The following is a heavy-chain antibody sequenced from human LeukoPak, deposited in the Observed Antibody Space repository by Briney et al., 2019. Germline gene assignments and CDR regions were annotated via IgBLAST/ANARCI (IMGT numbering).Heavy chain of an antibody. J-gene: IGHJ5*02. Sequence: ASVKVSCKASGYTFTSYGISWVRQAPGQGLEWMGWMNPNSGNTGYAQKFQGRVTMTRNTSISTAYMELSSLRSEDTAVYYCARVKRYNWNYVDNWFDPWGQGTLVTVSS. V-gene: IGHV1-8*02. CDR3: ARVKRYNWNYVDNWFDP. D-gene: IGHD1-7*01. CDR2: MNPNSGNT. CDR1: GYTFTSYG.